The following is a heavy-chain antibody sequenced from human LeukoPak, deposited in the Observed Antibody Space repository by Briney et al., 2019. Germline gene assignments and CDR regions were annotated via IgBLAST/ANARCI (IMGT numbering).Heavy chain of an antibody. J-gene: IGHJ4*02. CDR2: ISWNSGSI. CDR1: GFTFDDYA. D-gene: IGHD6-13*01. V-gene: IGHV3-9*01. CDR3: AKALPGYSSSWSLGY. Sequence: GGSLRLSCAASGFTFDDYAMHWVRQAPGKGLEWVSGISWNSGSIGYADSVKGRFTISRDSAKNSLYLQMNSLRAEDTALYYCAKALPGYSSSWSLGYWGQGTLVTVSS.